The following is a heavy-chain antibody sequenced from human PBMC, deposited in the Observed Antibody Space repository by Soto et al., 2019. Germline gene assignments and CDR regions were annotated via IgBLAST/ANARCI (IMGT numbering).Heavy chain of an antibody. CDR3: ARVSLNGYYYHWFDA. CDR2: INHSGST. V-gene: IGHV4-34*01. Sequence: LSLTCAVYGGSFSGYYWSWIRQPPGKGLEWIGEINHSGSTNYNPSLKSRVTISVDTSKNQFSLKLSSVTAADTAVYYCARVSLNGYYYHWFDAWGQGTLVTVSS. D-gene: IGHD3-22*01. J-gene: IGHJ5*02. CDR1: GGSFSGYY.